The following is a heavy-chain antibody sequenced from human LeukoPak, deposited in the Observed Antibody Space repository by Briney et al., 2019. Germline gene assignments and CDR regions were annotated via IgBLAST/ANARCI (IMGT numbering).Heavy chain of an antibody. J-gene: IGHJ4*02. Sequence: GGSLRLSCAASGFTFDDYAMHWVRQAPGKGLECVSLISGDGGSTYYADSVKGRFTISRDNSKNSLYLQMNSLRTEDTALYYCAKDKTAAAGDNFDYWGQGTLVTVSS. V-gene: IGHV3-43*02. CDR3: AKDKTAAAGDNFDY. CDR1: GFTFDDYA. CDR2: ISGDGGST. D-gene: IGHD6-13*01.